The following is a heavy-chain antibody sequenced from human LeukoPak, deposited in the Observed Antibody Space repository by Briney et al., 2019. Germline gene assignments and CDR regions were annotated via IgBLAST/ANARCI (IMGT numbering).Heavy chain of an antibody. CDR2: IYHSGST. Sequence: PSQTLSLTCTVSGGSISSGGYYWSWIRQPPGKGLEWIGYIYHSGSTYYNPSLKSRVTISVDRSKNQFSLKLSSVTAADTAVYYCARDLVAGTGDAFDIRGQGTMVTVSS. J-gene: IGHJ3*02. CDR1: GGSISSGGYY. D-gene: IGHD6-19*01. CDR3: ARDLVAGTGDAFDI. V-gene: IGHV4-30-2*01.